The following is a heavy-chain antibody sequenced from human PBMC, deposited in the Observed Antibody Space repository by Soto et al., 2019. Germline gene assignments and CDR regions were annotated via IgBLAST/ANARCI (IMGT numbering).Heavy chain of an antibody. Sequence: NPSETLSLTCTVSGGSISDYYWSWIRQPPGKGLEWIGYIYYSGRTNYNPSLKSRVTISVDTSKNQFSLKLSSVTAAATAVYYCARQMATGVYYFDYWGQGTLVTVSS. D-gene: IGHD5-12*01. CDR1: GGSISDYY. V-gene: IGHV4-59*01. CDR3: ARQMATGVYYFDY. J-gene: IGHJ4*02. CDR2: IYYSGRT.